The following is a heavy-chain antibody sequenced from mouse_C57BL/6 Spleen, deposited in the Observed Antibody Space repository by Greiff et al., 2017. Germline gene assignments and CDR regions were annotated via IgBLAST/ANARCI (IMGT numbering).Heavy chain of an antibody. V-gene: IGHV1-64*01. Sequence: QVQLQQSGAELVKPGASVKLSCKASGYTFTSYWMHWVKQRPGQGLEWIGMIHPNSGSTNYNEKFKSKATLTVDKSSSTAYMQLSSLTSEDSAVYYCARSPNWDYFDYWGQGTTLTVSS. D-gene: IGHD4-1*01. J-gene: IGHJ2*01. CDR2: IHPNSGST. CDR3: ARSPNWDYFDY. CDR1: GYTFTSYW.